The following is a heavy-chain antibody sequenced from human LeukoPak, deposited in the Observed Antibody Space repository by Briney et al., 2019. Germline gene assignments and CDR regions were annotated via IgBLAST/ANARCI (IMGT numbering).Heavy chain of an antibody. V-gene: IGHV3-23*01. J-gene: IGHJ4*02. CDR2: ISNDGGGT. D-gene: IGHD3-22*01. CDR3: ANGSSGYFFDL. CDR1: GFIFNNYG. Sequence: GGSLRLSCAASGFIFNNYGLVWVRQAPGKGLEWVSAISNDGGGTTYADFVKGRFSVSRDNSKNTLFLQMNSLRAEDTALYYCANGSSGYFFDLWGQGTLVTVSS.